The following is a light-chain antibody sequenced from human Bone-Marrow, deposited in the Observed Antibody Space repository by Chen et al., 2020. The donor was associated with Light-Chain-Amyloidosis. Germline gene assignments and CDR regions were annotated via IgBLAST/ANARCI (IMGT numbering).Light chain of an antibody. J-gene: IGLJ2*01. V-gene: IGLV3-25*03. CDR3: QSADSSGTYEVI. CDR2: RDT. CDR1: DLPTKY. Sequence: SYALTQPLSVSVPPGQTARITCSGDDLPTKYAYWYQQKPGQAPVLVIHRDTERPSGISERFSGSSAGTTATLTISGVQAEDEADYHCQSADSSGTYEVIFGGGTKLTVL.